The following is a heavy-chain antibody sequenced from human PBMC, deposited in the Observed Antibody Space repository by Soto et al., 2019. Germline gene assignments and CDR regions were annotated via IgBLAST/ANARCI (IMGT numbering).Heavy chain of an antibody. J-gene: IGHJ4*02. Sequence: GWFQRPSCAASGPTFSSYSINWVREAPCKVLERVSSISRGSRYIYYADSMKGRFTISRDNAKNSLYLQMNSLRAEETAVYYCARGVLSDSGTCYWGRGTLVTASS. CDR3: ARGVLSDSGTCY. CDR1: GPTFSSYS. D-gene: IGHD2-15*01. CDR2: ISRGSRYI. V-gene: IGHV3-21*01.